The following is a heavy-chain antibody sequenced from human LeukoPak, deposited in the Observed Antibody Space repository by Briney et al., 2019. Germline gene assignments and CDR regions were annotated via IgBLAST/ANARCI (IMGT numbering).Heavy chain of an antibody. CDR1: GYTFTVYY. CDR3: ARDLLWFGELPYYFDY. CDR2: INPNSGGT. Sequence: ASVKVSCTASGYTFTVYYMHWMRQAPGQGLEWVGWINPNSGGTNYAQKFQGRVTMTRDTSISTAYMELSRLRSDDTAVYYCARDLLWFGELPYYFDYWGQGTLVTVSS. V-gene: IGHV1-2*02. J-gene: IGHJ4*02. D-gene: IGHD3-10*01.